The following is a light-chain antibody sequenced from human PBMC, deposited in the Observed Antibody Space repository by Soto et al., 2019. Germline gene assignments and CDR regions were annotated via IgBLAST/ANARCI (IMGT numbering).Light chain of an antibody. CDR1: SSDVGGYDY. J-gene: IGLJ2*01. CDR3: CSYAGSNNLL. V-gene: IGLV2-11*01. CDR2: DVS. Sequence: QSVLTQPRSVSGSPGQSVTISCTGTSSDVGGYDYVSWYQQHPGKAPKLMIYDVSKRPSGVPDRFSGSKSGNTASLTISGVQAEDEADYYCCSYAGSNNLLFGGGTKLTVL.